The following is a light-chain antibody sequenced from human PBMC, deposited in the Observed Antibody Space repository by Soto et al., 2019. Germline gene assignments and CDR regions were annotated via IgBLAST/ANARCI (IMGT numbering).Light chain of an antibody. CDR1: QSVSSSY. J-gene: IGKJ3*01. CDR3: QQYGSSGDGFT. V-gene: IGKV3-20*01. CDR2: GAS. Sequence: EIGLTQSPGTLSLTPGERATLSCRASQSVSSSYLAWYQQKPGQAPRLLIYGASSRATGIPDRFSGSGSGTDFTLTISRLEPEDFAVYYCQQYGSSGDGFTFGPGTKVDIK.